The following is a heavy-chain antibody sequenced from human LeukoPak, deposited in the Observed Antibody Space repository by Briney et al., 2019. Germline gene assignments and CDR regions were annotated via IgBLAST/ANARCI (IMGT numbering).Heavy chain of an antibody. Sequence: SETLSLTCAVSGYSISSGYYWGWIRQPPGKGLEWIGSIYHSGSTYYNPSLKSRVTISVDTSKNQFSLKLSSVTAADTAVYYCARLYSYGYWYFDLWGRGTLVTVSS. D-gene: IGHD5-18*01. CDR1: GYSISSGYY. V-gene: IGHV4-38-2*01. CDR3: ARLYSYGYWYFDL. CDR2: IYHSGST. J-gene: IGHJ2*01.